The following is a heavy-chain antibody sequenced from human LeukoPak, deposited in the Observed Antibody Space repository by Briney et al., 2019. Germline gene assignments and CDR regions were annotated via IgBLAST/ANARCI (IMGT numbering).Heavy chain of an antibody. CDR1: GYTFTGYY. Sequence: ASVKVSCKASGYTFTGYYMHWVRQAPGQGLEWMGWINPSSGGTNYAQKFQGRVTMTRETSISTAYMELSRLRSDDTAVYYCARGIAARRFDPWGQGTLVTVSS. CDR3: ARGIAARRFDP. J-gene: IGHJ5*02. V-gene: IGHV1-2*02. CDR2: INPSSGGT. D-gene: IGHD6-6*01.